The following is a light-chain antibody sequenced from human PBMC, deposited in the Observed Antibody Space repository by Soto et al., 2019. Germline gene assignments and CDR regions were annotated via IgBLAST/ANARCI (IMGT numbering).Light chain of an antibody. CDR2: AAS. CDR1: QSISSW. Sequence: PSTLSASVGDRVTITCRASQSISSWLAWYQQKPGKAPKLLIYAASSLQSGVPSRFSGSGSGTDFTLTISSLQPEDFATYYCQHADSFPLITFGQGTRREIK. CDR3: QHADSFPLIT. V-gene: IGKV1-12*01. J-gene: IGKJ5*01.